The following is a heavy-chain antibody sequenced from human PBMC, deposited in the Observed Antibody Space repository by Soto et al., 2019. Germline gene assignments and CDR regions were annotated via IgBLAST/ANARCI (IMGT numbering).Heavy chain of an antibody. V-gene: IGHV4-34*01. CDR3: ARGRGSHFWLGEFPFDY. D-gene: IGHD3-10*01. J-gene: IGHJ4*02. CDR1: GGSFSGYY. CDR2: INHSGST. Sequence: PSETLSLTCAVYGGSFSGYYCSWIRQPPGKGLEWIGEINHSGSTNYNPSLKSRVTISVDTSKNQFSLKLSSVTAADTAVYYCARGRGSHFWLGEFPFDYWGQGTLVTVSS.